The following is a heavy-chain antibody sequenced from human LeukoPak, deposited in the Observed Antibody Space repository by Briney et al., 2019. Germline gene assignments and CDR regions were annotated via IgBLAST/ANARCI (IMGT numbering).Heavy chain of an antibody. D-gene: IGHD3-22*01. Sequence: GGSLRLSCAASGFTFSSYAMHWVRQAPGKGLEWVAVISYDGSNKYYADSVKGRFTISRDNSKNTLYLQMNSLRAEDTAVYYCARDGGLWGYDSSGYPGYYWGQGTLVTVSS. CDR2: ISYDGSNK. V-gene: IGHV3-30*01. J-gene: IGHJ4*02. CDR3: ARDGGLWGYDSSGYPGYY. CDR1: GFTFSSYA.